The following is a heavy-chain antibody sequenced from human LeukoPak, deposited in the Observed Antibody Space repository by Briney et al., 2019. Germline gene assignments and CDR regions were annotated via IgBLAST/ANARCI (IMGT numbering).Heavy chain of an antibody. V-gene: IGHV3-23*01. D-gene: IGHD6-19*01. Sequence: GGSLRLSCAASGFTFSSYAMSWVRQAPGKGLEWVSAISGSGGSTYYADSVKGRFTVSRDNSKNTLYLQINSLRGEDTAVYYCAKGKYSSGGVPDYWGQGTLVTVSS. CDR1: GFTFSSYA. CDR2: ISGSGGST. CDR3: AKGKYSSGGVPDY. J-gene: IGHJ4*02.